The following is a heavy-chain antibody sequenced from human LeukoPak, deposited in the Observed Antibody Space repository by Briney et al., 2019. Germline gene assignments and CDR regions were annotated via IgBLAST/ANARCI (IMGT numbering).Heavy chain of an antibody. J-gene: IGHJ4*02. D-gene: IGHD3-16*02. Sequence: GESLKISCKGSGYSFTSYWIGWVRQAPGQGLEWMGWINPNSGVTYYAQKFQGRVSMTRDTSISTAYMEVSRLRSDDSALYYCARLSTPNLYYFDYWGQGTLVTVSS. CDR2: INPNSGVT. V-gene: IGHV1-2*02. CDR3: ARLSTPNLYYFDY. CDR1: GYSFTSYW.